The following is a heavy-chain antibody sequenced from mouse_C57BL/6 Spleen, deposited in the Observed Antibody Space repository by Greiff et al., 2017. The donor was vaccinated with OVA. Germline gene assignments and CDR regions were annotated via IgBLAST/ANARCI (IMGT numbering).Heavy chain of an antibody. Sequence: EVQLQQSGPELVKPGASVKIPCKASGYTFTDYNMDWVKQSHGKSLEWIGDINPNNGGTIYNQKFKGKATLTVDKSSSTAYMELRSLTSEDTAVYYCARTYYGNLGLGYWGQGTTLTVSS. CDR1: GYTFTDYN. D-gene: IGHD2-10*01. CDR3: ARTYYGNLGLGY. CDR2: INPNNGGT. V-gene: IGHV1-18*01. J-gene: IGHJ2*01.